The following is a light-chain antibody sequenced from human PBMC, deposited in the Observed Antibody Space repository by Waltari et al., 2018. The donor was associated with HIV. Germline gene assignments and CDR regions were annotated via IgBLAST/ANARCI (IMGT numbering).Light chain of an antibody. CDR2: AAS. CDR3: QQADSFPLT. Sequence: DIQMTQSPSSVSASVGDRVTITCRASQGISTWVAWYQKKPGKAPKLLIYAASSLQSGVPSRFSGSGSGTDFTLTISSLQPEDFATYYCQQADSFPLTFGGGTKVEIK. J-gene: IGKJ4*01. CDR1: QGISTW. V-gene: IGKV1-12*01.